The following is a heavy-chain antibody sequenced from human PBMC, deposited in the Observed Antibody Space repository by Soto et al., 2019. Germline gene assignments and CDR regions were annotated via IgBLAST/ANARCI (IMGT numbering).Heavy chain of an antibody. Sequence: ASVKVSCKASGYTSTGYYMHWVRQAPGQGLEWMGWINPNSGGTNYAQKFQGWVTMTRDTSISIAYMELSRLRSDDTAVYYCAREGDTIFGPAYWGQGTLVTVSS. V-gene: IGHV1-2*04. D-gene: IGHD3-3*01. CDR2: INPNSGGT. J-gene: IGHJ4*02. CDR1: GYTSTGYY. CDR3: AREGDTIFGPAY.